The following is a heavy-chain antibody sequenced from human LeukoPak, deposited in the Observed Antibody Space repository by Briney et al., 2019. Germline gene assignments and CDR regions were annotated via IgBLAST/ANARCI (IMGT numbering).Heavy chain of an antibody. CDR2: IDYSGST. CDR1: GGSFSSYY. V-gene: IGHV4-59*08. D-gene: IGHD6-19*01. J-gene: IGHJ4*02. Sequence: PSETLSLTCTVPGGSFSSYYWSWIRQSLGEGLEWIGYIDYSGSTIYNPSLKSQFTISVDTSKNQFSLNLSSVTAADTAVYYCARHGSDWTFDYWGQGTLVTVSS. CDR3: ARHGSDWTFDY.